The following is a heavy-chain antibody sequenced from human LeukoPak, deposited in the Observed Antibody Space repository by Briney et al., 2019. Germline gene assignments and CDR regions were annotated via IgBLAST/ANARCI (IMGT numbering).Heavy chain of an antibody. Sequence: GGSLRLSCAASGFTFSSYGMHWVRQAPGKGLEWVAVIWYDGSKKYYADSVKGRFTISRDNVKNTLYLQMNSLRAEDTAVYYCARDPTAYYDSSGYYLNTIGYWGQGTLVTVSS. CDR1: GFTFSSYG. CDR2: IWYDGSKK. CDR3: ARDPTAYYDSSGYYLNTIGY. V-gene: IGHV3-33*01. D-gene: IGHD3-22*01. J-gene: IGHJ4*02.